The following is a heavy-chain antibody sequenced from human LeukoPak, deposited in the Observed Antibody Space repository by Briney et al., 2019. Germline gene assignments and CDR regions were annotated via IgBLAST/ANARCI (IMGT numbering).Heavy chain of an antibody. D-gene: IGHD2-21*02. Sequence: SETLSLTCTVSGGSISSYYWSWIRQPPGKGLEWIGYIYYSGSTNYNPSLKSRVTISVDTSKNQFSLKLSSVTAADTAVYYCARGGVTAGDYYYYYYMDVWGKGTTVTISS. CDR3: ARGGVTAGDYYYYYYMDV. V-gene: IGHV4-59*01. J-gene: IGHJ6*03. CDR1: GGSISSYY. CDR2: IYYSGST.